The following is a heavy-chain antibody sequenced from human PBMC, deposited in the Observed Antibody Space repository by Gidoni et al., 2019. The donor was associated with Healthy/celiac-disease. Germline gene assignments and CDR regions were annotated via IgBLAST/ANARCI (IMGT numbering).Heavy chain of an antibody. Sequence: EVQLVESGGALVQAGGSLRLSCAASGFTFSTYEINWVRQAPGKGLEWVSYISSSGSSKYYGDSVMGRCTISRDNAKNSLYLQLNSLRAEDTAVYYCARENYFDSGGYASFDYWGQGTLVTVSS. CDR1: GFTFSTYE. CDR2: ISSSGSSK. CDR3: ARENYFDSGGYASFDY. V-gene: IGHV3-48*03. J-gene: IGHJ4*02. D-gene: IGHD3-22*01.